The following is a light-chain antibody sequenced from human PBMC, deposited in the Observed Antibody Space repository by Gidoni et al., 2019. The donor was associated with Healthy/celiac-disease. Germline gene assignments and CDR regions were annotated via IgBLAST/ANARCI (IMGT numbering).Light chain of an antibody. CDR3: QQYYSTPYS. Sequence: DIVIPQSPDSLAVSLGERATINCKSSQSVLYSSNNTNYLAWYQQKPGQPPKLLIYWASTRESGVPDRVSGSGSGTDFTLTISSLQAEDVAVYYCQQYYSTPYSFGQXTKLEIK. CDR1: QSVLYSSNNTNY. J-gene: IGKJ2*03. CDR2: WAS. V-gene: IGKV4-1*01.